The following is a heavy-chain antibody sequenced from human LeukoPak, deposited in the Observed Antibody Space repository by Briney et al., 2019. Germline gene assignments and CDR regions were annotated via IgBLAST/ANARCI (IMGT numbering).Heavy chain of an antibody. D-gene: IGHD3-16*02. CDR2: ISSSSSYI. J-gene: IGHJ3*02. CDR3: ARDRNYDYVWGSYPTNDAFDI. CDR1: GFTFSSYS. V-gene: IGHV3-21*01. Sequence: GGSLRLSCAASGFTFSSYSMNWVRQAPGEGLEWVSSISSSSSYIYYADSVKGRFTISRDNAKNSLYLQMNSLRAEDTAVYYCARDRNYDYVWGSYPTNDAFDIWGQGTMVTVSS.